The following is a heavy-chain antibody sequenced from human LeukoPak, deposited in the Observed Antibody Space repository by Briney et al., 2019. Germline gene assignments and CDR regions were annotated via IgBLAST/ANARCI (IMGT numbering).Heavy chain of an antibody. CDR1: GLTVRTSS. D-gene: IGHD3-10*01. J-gene: IGHJ4*02. V-gene: IGHV3-33*08. Sequence: PGGSLRLSCATSGLTVRTSSMSWVRQAPGKGLEWVAVIWYDGSNKYYADSVKGRFTISRDNSKNTLYLQMNSLRAEDTAVYYCARELLWFGELSRPMGYWGQGTLVTVSS. CDR3: ARELLWFGELSRPMGY. CDR2: IWYDGSNK.